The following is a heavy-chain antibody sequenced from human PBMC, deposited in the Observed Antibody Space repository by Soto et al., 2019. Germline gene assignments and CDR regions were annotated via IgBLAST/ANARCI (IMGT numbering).Heavy chain of an antibody. CDR1: GFNFSSYG. CDR3: ARDQTDSGGYSDS. Sequence: PGGSLRLSCEASGFNFSSYGIHWVRQAPGKGLEWVAIICNDGSNEYYADSVKGRFTISRDNSKNTVYLQVSKLRAEDTAVYFCARDQTDSGGYSDSWGQGTLVTVSS. D-gene: IGHD3-22*01. V-gene: IGHV3-33*01. CDR2: ICNDGSNE. J-gene: IGHJ4*02.